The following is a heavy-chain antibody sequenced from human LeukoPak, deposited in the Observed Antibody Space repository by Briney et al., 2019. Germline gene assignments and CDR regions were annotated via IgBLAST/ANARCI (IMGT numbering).Heavy chain of an antibody. Sequence: PSDTLSLTCAVYGGSFSGYYWSWIRQPPGKGLEWIGEINHSGSTNYNPSLKSRVTISVDTSKNQFSLKLSSVTAADTAVYYCARSRSTFTIFGVASSAFFDYWGQGTLVTVSS. V-gene: IGHV4-34*01. CDR1: GGSFSGYY. D-gene: IGHD3-3*01. CDR2: INHSGST. J-gene: IGHJ4*02. CDR3: ARSRSTFTIFGVASSAFFDY.